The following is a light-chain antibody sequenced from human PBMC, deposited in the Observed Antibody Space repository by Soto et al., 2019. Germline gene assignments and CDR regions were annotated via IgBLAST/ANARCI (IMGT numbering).Light chain of an antibody. CDR3: QQYGSSPLT. J-gene: IGKJ5*01. CDR2: GTS. CDR1: QSVSITS. V-gene: IGKV3-20*01. Sequence: EIVLTQSPGTLSLSPGERATLSCRASQSVSITSLAWYQQKPGQAPRLLIYGTSSRATAIPDRFSGSGSGTDFTLTISRLEPEDFAVYYCQQYGSSPLTFGQGTRLEMK.